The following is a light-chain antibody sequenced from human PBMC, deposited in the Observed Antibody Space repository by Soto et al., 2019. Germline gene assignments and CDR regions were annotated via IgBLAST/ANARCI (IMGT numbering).Light chain of an antibody. V-gene: IGLV1-40*01. CDR1: SSNIGAGYD. CDR3: QSYDSSLSYWV. Sequence: QSVLTQPPSVSGAPGQRVTISCTGSSSNIGAGYDVHWYQQLPGTAPKLLVSGNTNRRSGVPDRFSGSKSGTSASLAITGLQAEDEADYYCQSYDSSLSYWVFGGGTKLTVL. CDR2: GNT. J-gene: IGLJ3*02.